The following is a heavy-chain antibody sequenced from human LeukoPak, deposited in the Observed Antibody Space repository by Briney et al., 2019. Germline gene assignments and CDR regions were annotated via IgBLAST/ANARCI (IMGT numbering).Heavy chain of an antibody. D-gene: IGHD5-24*01. CDR2: IHFSGSS. CDR1: GGSISNYY. J-gene: IGHJ4*02. Sequence: SETLSLTRTVSGGSISNYYWSWIRQPPGKGLEWIGYIHFSGSSNQNPSLKSRVTMSVDTSKNQFSLKLSSVTAADTAVYYCARHVRSGYNFLDYWGQGTLVTVSS. CDR3: ARHVRSGYNFLDY. V-gene: IGHV4-59*08.